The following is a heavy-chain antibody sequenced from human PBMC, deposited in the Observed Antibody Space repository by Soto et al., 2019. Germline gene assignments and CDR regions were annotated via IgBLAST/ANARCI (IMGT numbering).Heavy chain of an antibody. V-gene: IGHV3-33*01. CDR2: IWYDGSNK. CDR3: ARDLGLWAGGMDV. CDR1: GLTFSSYG. J-gene: IGHJ6*02. D-gene: IGHD3-10*01. Sequence: QVPLVESGGGVVQPGRSLRLSCAASGLTFSSYGMHWVRQAPGKGLEWVAVIWYDGSNKYYADPVKGRFTISRDNSKNTLYLPMNSLRAEGTTVYYCARDLGLWAGGMDVWGQGTTVTVSS.